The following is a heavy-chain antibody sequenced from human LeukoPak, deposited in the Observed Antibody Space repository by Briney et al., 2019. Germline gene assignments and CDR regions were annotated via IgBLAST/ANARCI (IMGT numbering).Heavy chain of an antibody. V-gene: IGHV1-18*01. D-gene: IGHD2-2*01. J-gene: IGHJ6*02. CDR2: ISACNGNT. CDR3: ARSDIVVVPAAMPTHYYYYYGMDV. CDR1: GYTFTSYG. Sequence: ASVKVSCKASGYTFTSYGISWVRQAPGQGLEWMGWISACNGNTNYAQKLQGRVTMTTDTSTSTAYMELRSLRSDDTAVYYCARSDIVVVPAAMPTHYYYYYGMDVWGQGTTVTVSS.